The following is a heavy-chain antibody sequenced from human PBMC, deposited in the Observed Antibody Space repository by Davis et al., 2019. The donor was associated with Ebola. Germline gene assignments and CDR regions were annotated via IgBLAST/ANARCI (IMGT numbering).Heavy chain of an antibody. CDR3: ARDRPEGYCSGGSCYLKAATYGMDV. D-gene: IGHD2-15*01. CDR1: GFTVSSNY. CDR2: IYSGGST. J-gene: IGHJ6*04. V-gene: IGHV3-53*01. Sequence: PGGSLRLSCAASGFTVSSNYMSWVRQAPGKGLEWVSVIYSGGSTYYADSVKGRFTISRDNSKNTLYLQMNSLRAEDTAVYYCARDRPEGYCSGGSCYLKAATYGMDVWGKGTTVTVSS.